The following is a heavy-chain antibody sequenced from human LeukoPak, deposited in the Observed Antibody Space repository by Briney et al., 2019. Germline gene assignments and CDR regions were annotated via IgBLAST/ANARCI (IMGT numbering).Heavy chain of an antibody. Sequence: GESLKISCKGSGYSFNTYWIGWVRQMPGKGLEWMGIIYPGDSDTKYSPSFQGQVTISADKSISTAYLQWSSLKASDTAMYYCARRGADYYDSSGLFSNSYDYWGQGTLVTVSS. V-gene: IGHV5-51*01. J-gene: IGHJ4*02. CDR2: IYPGDSDT. D-gene: IGHD3-22*01. CDR3: ARRGADYYDSSGLFSNSYDY. CDR1: GYSFNTYW.